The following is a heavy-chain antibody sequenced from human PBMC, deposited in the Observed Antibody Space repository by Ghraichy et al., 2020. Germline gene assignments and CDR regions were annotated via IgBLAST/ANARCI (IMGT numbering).Heavy chain of an antibody. D-gene: IGHD1-7*01. CDR1: GGTFSSYA. CDR2: IIPIFGTA. V-gene: IGHV1-69*13. J-gene: IGHJ6*03. Sequence: SVKVSCKASGGTFSSYAISWVRQAPGQGLEWMGGIIPIFGTANYAQKFQGRVTITADESTSTAYMELSSLRSEDTAVYYCASSRPYNWNYGDYYYYMDVWGKGTTVTVSS. CDR3: ASSRPYNWNYGDYYYYMDV.